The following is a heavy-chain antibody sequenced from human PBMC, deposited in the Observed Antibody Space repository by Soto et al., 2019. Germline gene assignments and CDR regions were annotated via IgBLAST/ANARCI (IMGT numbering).Heavy chain of an antibody. Sequence: GAAVKVSCKASGYAFTSYGISWVRQAPGQGLEWTGWIRAYNGNTNYAQKLQGRVTMTTDTSTSTAYMELRSLRSDDTAVYYCARGDAYYDFWSGYYGGYYYGMDVWGQGTTVTVSS. V-gene: IGHV1-18*04. J-gene: IGHJ6*02. CDR1: GYAFTSYG. CDR3: ARGDAYYDFWSGYYGGYYYGMDV. D-gene: IGHD3-3*01. CDR2: IRAYNGNT.